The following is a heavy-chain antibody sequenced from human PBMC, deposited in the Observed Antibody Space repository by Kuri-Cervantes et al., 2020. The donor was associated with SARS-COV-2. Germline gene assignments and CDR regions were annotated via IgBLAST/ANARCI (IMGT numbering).Heavy chain of an antibody. Sequence: SVKVSCKASGVTFTRETINWVRQAPGQGLEWMGRIIPDLGVTNYARKFQGRVTITADKSTNTAYMDLNSLTSEDTAVYYCARDRSAWPFDYWGQGTLVTVSS. CDR3: ARDRSAWPFDY. D-gene: IGHD6-19*01. CDR1: GVTFTRET. V-gene: IGHV1-69*04. CDR2: IIPDLGVT. J-gene: IGHJ4*02.